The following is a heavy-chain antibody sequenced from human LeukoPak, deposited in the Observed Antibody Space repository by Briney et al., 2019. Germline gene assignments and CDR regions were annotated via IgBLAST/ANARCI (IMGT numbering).Heavy chain of an antibody. CDR1: GFTFSAYG. J-gene: IGHJ4*02. V-gene: IGHV3-21*05. D-gene: IGHD6-19*01. Sequence: PGGSLRLSCTASGFTFSAYGMNWVRQAPGKGLEWGSYISDSSSHIYYAGSVRGRFTISRDNSKDTLFLQMNSLRVEDTAVYYCARDRLWFRWLDFWGRGTLVTVSS. CDR2: ISDSSSHI. CDR3: ARDRLWFRWLDF.